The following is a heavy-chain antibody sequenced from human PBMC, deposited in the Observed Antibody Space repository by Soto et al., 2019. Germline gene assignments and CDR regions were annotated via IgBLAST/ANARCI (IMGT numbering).Heavy chain of an antibody. CDR2: IIGTGSNT. CDR3: APARVYSTGWYAY. V-gene: IGHV3-23*01. CDR1: GFTFSTYA. J-gene: IGHJ4*02. Sequence: EVQLLESGGGLVQPWGSLRLSCAASGFTFSTYAMTWLRQAPGKGLEWVSTIIGTGSNTSYADSVKGGFTISRDKSKDTLYLHMSSLRAEDTAVYYCAPARVYSTGWYAYWGQGTLVTVSS. D-gene: IGHD6-19*01.